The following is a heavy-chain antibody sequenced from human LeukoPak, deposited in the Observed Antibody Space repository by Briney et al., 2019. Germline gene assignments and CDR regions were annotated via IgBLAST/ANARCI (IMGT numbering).Heavy chain of an antibody. V-gene: IGHV4-34*01. J-gene: IGHJ4*02. CDR1: GGSFSGYY. CDR3: AREGYDFWSGYYNYYFDY. Sequence: SETLSLTCAVYGGSFSGYYWSWIRQPPGKGLEWIGEINHSGSTNYNPSLKSRVTMSVDTSKNQFSLKLSSVTAADTAVYYCAREGYDFWSGYYNYYFDYWGQGTLVTVSS. CDR2: INHSGST. D-gene: IGHD3-3*01.